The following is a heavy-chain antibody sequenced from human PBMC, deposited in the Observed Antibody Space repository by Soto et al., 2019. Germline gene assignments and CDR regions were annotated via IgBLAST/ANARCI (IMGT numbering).Heavy chain of an antibody. CDR1: GGSISSSSYY. V-gene: IGHV4-39*01. CDR2: IYYSGST. Sequence: PSETLSLTCTVSGGSISSSSYYWGWIRQPPGKGLEWIGSIYYSGSTYYNPSLKSRVTISVDTSKNQFSLKLSSVTAADTAVYYCAIHTGGGQWLVPFDYWGQGTLVTVSS. CDR3: AIHTGGGQWLVPFDY. J-gene: IGHJ4*02. D-gene: IGHD6-19*01.